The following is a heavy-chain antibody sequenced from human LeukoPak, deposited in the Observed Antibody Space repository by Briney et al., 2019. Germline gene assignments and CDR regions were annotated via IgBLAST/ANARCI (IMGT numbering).Heavy chain of an antibody. D-gene: IGHD1-7*01. J-gene: IGHJ6*03. V-gene: IGHV5-51*01. CDR2: IYPGDSDT. Sequence: PGESLKVSCKGSGYSFTSYWIGWVRQMPGKGLEWMGIIYPGDSDTRYSPSFQGQVTISADKSISTAYLQWSSLKASDTAMYYCARRGYNWNSHYYMDVWGKGTTVTVSS. CDR3: ARRGYNWNSHYYMDV. CDR1: GYSFTSYW.